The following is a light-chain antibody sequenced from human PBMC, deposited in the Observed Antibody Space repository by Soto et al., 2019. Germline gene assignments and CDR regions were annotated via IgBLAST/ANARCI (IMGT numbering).Light chain of an antibody. CDR1: QSISSW. CDR3: QQYNSYPLT. Sequence: DIQMTQSPSTLSASVGERVTITCRASQSISSWLAWYQQKPGKAPKLLIYDASSLESGVPSRFSGSGSGTEFTLTISSLQPDDFPTYYCQQYNSYPLTFGGRTKVEIK. J-gene: IGKJ4*01. CDR2: DAS. V-gene: IGKV1-5*01.